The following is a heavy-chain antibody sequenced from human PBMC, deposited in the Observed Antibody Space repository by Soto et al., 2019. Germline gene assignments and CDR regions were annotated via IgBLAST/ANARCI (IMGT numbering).Heavy chain of an antibody. CDR2: IYPGDSDT. CDR1: GYSFNTYW. Sequence: GESLKISCKASGYSFNTYWIGWVRQMPGRGLEWMGIIYPGDSDTRYSPSFQGQVIISADRSTSAAYLQWTSLKASDSAMYYCGRQGDANESSYFDYWGQGPPVTVSS. V-gene: IGHV5-51*01. D-gene: IGHD1-1*01. CDR3: GRQGDANESSYFDY. J-gene: IGHJ4*02.